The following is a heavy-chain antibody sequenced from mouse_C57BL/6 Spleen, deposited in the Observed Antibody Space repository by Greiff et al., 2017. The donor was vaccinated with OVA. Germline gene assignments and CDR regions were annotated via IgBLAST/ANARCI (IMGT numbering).Heavy chain of an antibody. CDR3: ASDDGYYSDY. CDR1: GYTFTDYY. D-gene: IGHD2-3*01. Sequence: EVQLQQSGPELVKPGASVKISCKAFGYTFTDYYMNWVKQSHGKSLEWIGDINPNNGGTSYNQKFKGKATLTVDKSSSTAYMELRSLTSEDSAVYYCASDDGYYSDYWGQGTTLTVSS. V-gene: IGHV1-26*01. J-gene: IGHJ2*01. CDR2: INPNNGGT.